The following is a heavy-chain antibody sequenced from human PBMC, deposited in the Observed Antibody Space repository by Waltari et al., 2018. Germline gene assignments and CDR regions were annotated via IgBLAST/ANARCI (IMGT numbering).Heavy chain of an antibody. V-gene: IGHV3-23*01. J-gene: IGHJ4*02. Sequence: EERLLDSGGGQVQPGGSLRLSCEGSGFAFITYAMSWVRQTPGKGLEWISSISGTGASTYYADSVKGRLTISRDNSKNKLYLQMDSLRTEDTAMYYCVKNSGYTNSWRDLWGQGTLVTVSS. CDR2: ISGTGAST. CDR3: VKNSGYTNSWRDL. D-gene: IGHD5-12*01. CDR1: GFAFITYA.